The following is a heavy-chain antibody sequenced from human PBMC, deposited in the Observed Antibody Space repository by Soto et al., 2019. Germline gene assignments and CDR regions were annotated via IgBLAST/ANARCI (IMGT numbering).Heavy chain of an antibody. CDR3: AGDQGGTYYDYVWGSYRPASFDY. CDR2: INAGNGNT. V-gene: IGHV1-3*01. J-gene: IGHJ4*02. D-gene: IGHD3-16*02. CDR1: GYTFTSYA. Sequence: QVQLVQSGAEVKKPGASVKVSCKASGYTFTSYAMHWVRQAPGQRLEWMGWINAGNGNTKYSQKFQGRVTITRDTSASTAYMELSSLRSEDTAVYYCAGDQGGTYYDYVWGSYRPASFDYWGQGTLVTVSS.